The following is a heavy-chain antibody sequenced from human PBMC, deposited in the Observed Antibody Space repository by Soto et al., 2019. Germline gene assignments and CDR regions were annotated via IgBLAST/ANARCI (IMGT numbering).Heavy chain of an antibody. D-gene: IGHD1-26*01. Sequence: EVQLLESGGGLVQPGGSLRLSCVASGFPFSSYAMSWVRQTPGRGLECVSSISSGSNTYYTDSVRGRFTISSDKSKNSLYLQMGSTRADYTSLYYSAKASGIGKSDGMDVWGQGTTVSVS. CDR3: AKASGIGKSDGMDV. J-gene: IGHJ6*02. CDR1: GFPFSSYA. CDR2: ISSGSNT. V-gene: IGHV3-23*01.